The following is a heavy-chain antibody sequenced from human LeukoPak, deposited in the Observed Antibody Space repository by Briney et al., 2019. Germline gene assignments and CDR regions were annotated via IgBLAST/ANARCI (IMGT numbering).Heavy chain of an antibody. Sequence: SETLSLTCTVSGRSLSSGTSYWGWIRQPPGKGLEWIGYIYYSGSTNYNPSLKSRVTVSVDTSKNQCSLKLSSVTTADTAVYYRTRSTNIEAFDIWGQGTMVTVSS. J-gene: IGHJ3*02. D-gene: IGHD6-13*01. V-gene: IGHV4-61*01. CDR2: IYYSGST. CDR3: TRSTNIEAFDI. CDR1: GRSLSSGTSY.